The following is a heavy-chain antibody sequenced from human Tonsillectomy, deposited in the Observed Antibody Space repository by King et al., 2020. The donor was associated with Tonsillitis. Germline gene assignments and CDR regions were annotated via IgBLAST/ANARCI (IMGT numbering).Heavy chain of an antibody. Sequence: VQLQESGPGLVKPSETLSLTCTVSGDSISPYYWTWIRQPPGKGLEWIGYVYDTGSTRSNPSLKSRVTMSVDTSKNQFSLKLSSVTAADTAVYYCARPRGGYNVGAFDIWGQGTMVTISS. CDR2: VYDTGST. CDR1: GDSISPYY. V-gene: IGHV4-59*01. D-gene: IGHD5-24*01. CDR3: ARPRGGYNVGAFDI. J-gene: IGHJ3*02.